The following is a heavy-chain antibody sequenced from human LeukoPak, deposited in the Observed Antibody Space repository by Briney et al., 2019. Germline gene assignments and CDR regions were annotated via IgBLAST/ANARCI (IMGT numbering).Heavy chain of an antibody. CDR1: GFPFSSYS. V-gene: IGHV3-21*01. CDR3: ARADCAAFDI. D-gene: IGHD2-21*01. J-gene: IGHJ3*02. CDR2: ISSSSSYI. Sequence: GGSLRLSCAASGFPFSSYSMNWVLQAPGKGLEWVSSISSSSSYIYYADSVKGRFTISRDNAKNSLYLQMNSPRAEDTAVYYCARADCAAFDIWGQGTMVTVSS.